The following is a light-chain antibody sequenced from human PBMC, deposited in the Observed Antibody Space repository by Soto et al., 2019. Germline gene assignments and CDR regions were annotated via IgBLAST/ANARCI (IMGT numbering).Light chain of an antibody. CDR3: HQYYTFPRT. CDR1: ESVLHSSNEKNY. V-gene: IGKV4-1*01. CDR2: WAS. J-gene: IGKJ1*01. Sequence: DIVMIQSPDSLAVSLGERATINCKSSESVLHSSNEKNYLAWYQQKPGQPPKLLIYWASTRESGVPDRFSGSGSGTDFTLTISSLQAEDVAVYFCHQYYTFPRTFGQGTKVEIK.